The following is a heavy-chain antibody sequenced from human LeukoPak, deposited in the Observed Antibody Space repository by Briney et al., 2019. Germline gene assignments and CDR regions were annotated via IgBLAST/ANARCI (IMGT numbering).Heavy chain of an antibody. D-gene: IGHD3-10*01. CDR3: TRVFYYGSRYYYMDV. V-gene: IGHV3-53*01. J-gene: IGHJ6*03. CDR1: GFTVSSNS. CDR2: IYSDNT. Sequence: GGSLRLSCTVSGFTVSSNSMSWVRQAPGKGLEWVSFIYSDNTHYSDSVKGRFTISRDNAKNSLYLQMNNLRAEDTAVYYCTRVFYYGSRYYYMDVWGKGTTVTISS.